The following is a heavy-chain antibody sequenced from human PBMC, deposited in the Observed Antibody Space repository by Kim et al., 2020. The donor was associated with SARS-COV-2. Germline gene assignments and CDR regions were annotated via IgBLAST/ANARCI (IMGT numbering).Heavy chain of an antibody. V-gene: IGHV4-4*02. CDR1: GGSISSSNW. CDR2: IYHSGST. J-gene: IGHJ4*02. Sequence: SETLSLTCAVSGGSISSSNWWSWVRQPPGKGLEWIGEIYHSGSTNYNPSLKSRVTISVDKSKNQFSLKLSSVTAADTAVYYCVTNYYDSSSSGYFDYWGQGTLVTVSS. CDR3: VTNYYDSSSSGYFDY. D-gene: IGHD3-22*01.